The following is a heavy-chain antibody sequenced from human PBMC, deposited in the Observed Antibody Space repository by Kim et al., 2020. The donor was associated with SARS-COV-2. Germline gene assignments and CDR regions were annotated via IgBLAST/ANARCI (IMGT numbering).Heavy chain of an antibody. CDR2: FDPEDGET. CDR1: GYTLTELS. V-gene: IGHV1-24*01. Sequence: ASVKVSCKVSGYTLTELSMHWVRQAPGKGLEWMGGFDPEDGETIYAQKFQGRVTMTEDTSTDTAYMELSSLRSEDTAVYYCATDFVTDYYDSSGSRGAFDIWGQGTMVTVSS. D-gene: IGHD3-22*01. CDR3: ATDFVTDYYDSSGSRGAFDI. J-gene: IGHJ3*02.